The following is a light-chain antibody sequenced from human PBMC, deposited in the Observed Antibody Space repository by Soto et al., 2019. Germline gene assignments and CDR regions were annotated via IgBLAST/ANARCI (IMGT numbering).Light chain of an antibody. CDR1: QAISTW. Sequence: DIQMTQSPSSVSASVGDRVTITCRASQAISTWLAWYQQKPGKAPKLLIYAASNLQTEVQSRFSGSGSGTDFTLTISSLQPEDFATYYCQQANSFPRTFGQGTKVEIK. V-gene: IGKV1D-12*01. J-gene: IGKJ1*01. CDR3: QQANSFPRT. CDR2: AAS.